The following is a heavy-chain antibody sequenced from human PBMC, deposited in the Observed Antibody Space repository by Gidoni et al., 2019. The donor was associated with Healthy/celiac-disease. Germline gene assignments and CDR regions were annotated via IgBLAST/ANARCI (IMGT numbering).Heavy chain of an antibody. D-gene: IGHD3-10*01. CDR1: GGSISSSNW. J-gene: IGHJ4*02. CDR2: IYHSGST. V-gene: IGHV4-4*02. CDR3: ARAYYGYLHPYYFDY. Sequence: QVQLQESGPGLVKPSGTLSLTCAVSGGSISSSNWWSWVRQPPGKGLEWIGEIYHSGSTNYNPSLKSRVTTSVDKSKNQFSLKLSSVTAADTAVYYCARAYYGYLHPYYFDYWGQGTLVTVSS.